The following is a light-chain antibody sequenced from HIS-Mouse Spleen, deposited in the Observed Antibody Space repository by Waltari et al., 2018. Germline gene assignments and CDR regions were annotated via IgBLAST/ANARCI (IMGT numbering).Light chain of an antibody. CDR1: ASPKKY. CDR2: EDS. J-gene: IGLJ2*01. CDR3: YSTDSSGNHRV. Sequence: SYELTQPPSVSVSPGQTARITCPGNASPKKYANWYQQKTGQAPVLVIYEDSKRPSGIPERFSGSSSGTMATLTISGAQVEDEADYYCYSTDSSGNHRVFGGGTKLTVL. V-gene: IGLV3-10*01.